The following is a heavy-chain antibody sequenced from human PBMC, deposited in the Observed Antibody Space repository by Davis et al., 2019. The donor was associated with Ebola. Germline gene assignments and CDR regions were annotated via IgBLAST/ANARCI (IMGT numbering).Heavy chain of an antibody. V-gene: IGHV3-53*04. D-gene: IGHD3-22*01. Sequence: GESLKISCAASGFTFTTYALSWVRQAPGKGLEWVSVTHSGGSTYYADSVKGRFTISRHIYKNTLYLQMNSLRPEDTAVYYCATSNYFDSSGYYYWGQGTLVTVSS. CDR3: ATSNYFDSSGYYY. CDR2: THSGGST. CDR1: GFTFTTYA. J-gene: IGHJ4*02.